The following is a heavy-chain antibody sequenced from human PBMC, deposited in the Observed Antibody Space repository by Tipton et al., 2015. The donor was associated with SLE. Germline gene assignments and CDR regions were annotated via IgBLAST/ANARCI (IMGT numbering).Heavy chain of an antibody. V-gene: IGHV4-59*08. J-gene: IGHJ4*02. Sequence: LRLSCTVSGGSISSYYWSWIRQPPGKGLEWIGYINYSGSTNYNPSLKSRVTISVDTSKNQFSLKLSSVTAADTAIYYCARQLGYSDPFAFDYWGQGTLVTVSS. CDR1: GGSISSYY. CDR2: INYSGST. CDR3: ARQLGYSDPFAFDY. D-gene: IGHD4-17*01.